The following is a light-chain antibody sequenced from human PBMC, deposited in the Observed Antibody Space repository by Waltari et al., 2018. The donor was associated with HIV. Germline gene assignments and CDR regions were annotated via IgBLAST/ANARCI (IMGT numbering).Light chain of an antibody. J-gene: IGKJ2*01. CDR1: QSVNSQ. CDR2: GAS. CDR3: QQYDNWPYT. V-gene: IGKV3-15*01. Sequence: EVVLTQSPAILPVSPGGRVTLSCRASQSVNSQLDWYQQKVGQAPRLLSHGASSRASGIPARFSGSGSGTDFSLTISSLKSEDFAIYYCQQYDNWPYTFGQGTKLDI.